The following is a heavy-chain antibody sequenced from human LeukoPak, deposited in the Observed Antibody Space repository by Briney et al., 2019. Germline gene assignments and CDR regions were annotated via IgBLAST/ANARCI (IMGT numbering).Heavy chain of an antibody. V-gene: IGHV4-59*01. CDR3: ARATAGTGYYFDY. D-gene: IGHD6-13*01. CDR2: IHYSGST. Sequence: SETLSLTCTVSGGSIRSYYWSWIRQPPRKGLEWLGYIHYSGSTNYNPSLKSRVTISVDTSKNQFSLKLSSVTAADTALYYCARATAGTGYYFDYWGQGTLVTVSS. J-gene: IGHJ4*02. CDR1: GGSIRSYY.